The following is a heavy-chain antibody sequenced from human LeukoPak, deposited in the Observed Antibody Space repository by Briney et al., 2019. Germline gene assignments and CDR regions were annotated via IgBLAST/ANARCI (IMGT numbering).Heavy chain of an antibody. J-gene: IGHJ4*02. Sequence: SETLSLTCTVSGGSISSSSYYWGWIRQPPGKGLEWIGSIYYSGSTYYNPSLKSRVTISVDTSKNQFSLKLSSMTAADTAVYYCARNPLSVRGVTYLDYWGQGTLVTVSS. CDR3: ARNPLSVRGVTYLDY. V-gene: IGHV4-39*01. D-gene: IGHD3-10*01. CDR1: GGSISSSSYY. CDR2: IYYSGST.